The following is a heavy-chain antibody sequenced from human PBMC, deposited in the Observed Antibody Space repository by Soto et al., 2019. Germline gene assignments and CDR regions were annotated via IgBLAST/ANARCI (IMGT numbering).Heavy chain of an antibody. V-gene: IGHV4-30-4*01. D-gene: IGHD6-13*01. CDR3: ARDSIAAAGTTLSYYYGMDV. CDR2: IYYSGST. J-gene: IGHJ6*02. CDR1: GGSISSGDYY. Sequence: SETLSLTCTVSGGSISSGDYYWSWIRQPPGKGMEWIGYIYYSGSTYYNPSLKSRVTISVDTSKNQYSLKLSSVTAADTAVYYCARDSIAAAGTTLSYYYGMDVWGQGTTVT.